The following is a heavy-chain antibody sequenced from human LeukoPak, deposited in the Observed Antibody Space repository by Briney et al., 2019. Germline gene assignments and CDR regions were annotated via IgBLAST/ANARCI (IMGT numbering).Heavy chain of an antibody. CDR3: AKDFNPPAVNFFFYFMDA. CDR1: GFTFSSYG. Sequence: PGGSLRLSCAASGFTFSSYGMHWVRQTPGRGLEWLAVIWYGSSHQYYADSVKGRFTISRDNSKNTLFLQMNSLRPEDTATYYCAKDFNPPAVNFFFYFMDAWGKGTTVTVSS. D-gene: IGHD1-14*01. V-gene: IGHV3-33*06. CDR2: IWYGSSHQ. J-gene: IGHJ6*03.